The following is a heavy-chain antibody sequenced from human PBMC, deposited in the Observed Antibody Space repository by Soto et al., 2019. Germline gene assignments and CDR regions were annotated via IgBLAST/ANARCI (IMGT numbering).Heavy chain of an antibody. D-gene: IGHD6-13*01. CDR1: GFTFSRYA. CDR2: IWNDGSYR. CDR3: ARTYSTSWANAFDI. Sequence: GGSLRLSCAASGFTFSRYALHWVRQAPGKGLEWVTVIWNDGSYRDYADSVKGRFTISRDNSKNTLFLQMNSLRADDTAVYFCARTYSTSWANAFDIWGQGTMVTVSS. J-gene: IGHJ3*02. V-gene: IGHV3-33*08.